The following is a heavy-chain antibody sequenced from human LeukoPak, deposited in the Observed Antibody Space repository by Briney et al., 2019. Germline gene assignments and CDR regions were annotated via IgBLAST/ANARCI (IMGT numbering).Heavy chain of an antibody. J-gene: IGHJ6*02. CDR3: ARDLRDSSGGYLNGMDV. D-gene: IGHD1-26*01. CDR2: INPNSGGT. CDR1: GYTFTGYY. Sequence: SVKVSCKASGYTFTGYYMHWVRQAPGQGLEWMGWINPNSGGTNYAQKFQGRVTMTRDTSISTAYMELSRLRSDNTAVYYCARDLRDSSGGYLNGMDVWGQGTTVTVSS. V-gene: IGHV1-2*02.